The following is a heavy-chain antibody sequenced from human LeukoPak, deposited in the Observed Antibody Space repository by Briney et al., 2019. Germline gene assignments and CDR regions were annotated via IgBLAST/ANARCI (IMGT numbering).Heavy chain of an antibody. CDR1: GDSISSYY. J-gene: IGHJ4*02. CDR2: IYYSGST. V-gene: IGHV4-59*08. D-gene: IGHD4-4*01. CDR3: AATGYSYNY. Sequence: SETLSLTCTVSGDSISSYYWSWIRQPPGKGLEWIGYIYYSGSTSYNPSLKSRVTISVDTSKNQFSLKLSSVTAADTAVYYCAATGYSYNYWGQGTLVTVSS.